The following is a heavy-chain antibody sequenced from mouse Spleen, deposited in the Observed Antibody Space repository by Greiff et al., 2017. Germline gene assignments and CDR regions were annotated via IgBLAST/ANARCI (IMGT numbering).Heavy chain of an antibody. V-gene: IGHV2-9-1*01. CDR2: IWTGGGT. CDR1: GFSLTSYA. J-gene: IGHJ4*01. D-gene: IGHD1-1*01. CDR3: ARKRSYYYDYAMDY. Sequence: VKLVESGPGLVAPSQSLSITCTVSGFSLTSYAISWVRQPPGKGLEWLGVIWTGGGTNYNSALKSRLSISKDNSKSQVFLKMNSLQTDDTARYYCARKRSYYYDYAMDYWGQGTSVTVSS.